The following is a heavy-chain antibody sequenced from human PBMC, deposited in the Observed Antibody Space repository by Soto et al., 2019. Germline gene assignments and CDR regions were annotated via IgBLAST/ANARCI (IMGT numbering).Heavy chain of an antibody. CDR2: IYTSGST. V-gene: IGHV4-4*07. J-gene: IGHJ4*02. Sequence: SYTLSLTCTVSGGSIISYYWSWIRQPAGKGLEWIGRIYTSGSTNYNPSLKSRVTMSVDTSKNQFSLKLSSVTAADTAVYYCARHSSSWYGGYFDYWGQGTLVTVYS. CDR1: GGSIISYY. CDR3: ARHSSSWYGGYFDY. D-gene: IGHD6-13*01.